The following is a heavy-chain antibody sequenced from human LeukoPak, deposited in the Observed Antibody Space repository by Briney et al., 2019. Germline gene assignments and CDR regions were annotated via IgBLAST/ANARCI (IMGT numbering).Heavy chain of an antibody. V-gene: IGHV3-7*01. CDR1: GFTFSSYW. CDR2: IKQDGSEK. Sequence: GGSLRPSCAASGFTFSSYWMSWVRQAPGKGLEWVANIKQDGSEKYYVDSVKGRFTISRDNAKNSLYLQMNSLRAEDTAVYYCARDRLVYRRDYWGQGTLVTVSS. J-gene: IGHJ4*02. CDR3: ARDRLVYRRDY. D-gene: IGHD1-26*01.